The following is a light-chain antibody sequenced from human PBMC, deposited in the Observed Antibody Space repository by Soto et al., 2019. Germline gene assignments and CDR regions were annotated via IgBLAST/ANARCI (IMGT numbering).Light chain of an antibody. CDR1: TRDVGTYNL. Sequence: QSVLTQPASVSGSPGQSITISCTGSTRDVGTYNLVSWYQQHPGRAPKLISYEGSERPSGVSKRFSGSKSGNTASLTISGLQAEYEADYYCCSYAGLRGVIFGGGTKLPVL. CDR3: CSYAGLRGVI. J-gene: IGLJ2*01. V-gene: IGLV2-23*01. CDR2: EGS.